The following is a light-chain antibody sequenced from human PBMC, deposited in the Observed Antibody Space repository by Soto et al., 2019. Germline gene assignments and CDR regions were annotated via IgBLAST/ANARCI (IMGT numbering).Light chain of an antibody. Sequence: DIPMTQSPSSLSASVGDRVTITCRASQAINNYLAWYQQKPGKPPKLLIYAASTLQSGVPSRFSGGGSGTDFTLTINSLQPEDVATYYCQRYNNGPPVTFGPGTKV. CDR3: QRYNNGPPVT. V-gene: IGKV1-27*01. J-gene: IGKJ3*01. CDR2: AAS. CDR1: QAINNY.